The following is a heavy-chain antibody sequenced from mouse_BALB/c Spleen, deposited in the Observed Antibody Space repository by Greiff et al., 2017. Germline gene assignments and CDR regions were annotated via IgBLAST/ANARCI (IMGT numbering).Heavy chain of an antibody. CDR1: GYTFTSYW. Sequence: LQQPGSELVRPGASVKLSCKASGYTFTSYWMHWVKQRHGQGLEWIGNIYPGSGSTNYDEKFKSKGTLTVDTSSSTAYMHLSSLTSADSAVYYCTTPYYRYDGLAYWGQGTLVTVSA. D-gene: IGHD2-14*01. CDR3: TTPYYRYDGLAY. J-gene: IGHJ3*01. V-gene: IGHV1S22*01. CDR2: IYPGSGST.